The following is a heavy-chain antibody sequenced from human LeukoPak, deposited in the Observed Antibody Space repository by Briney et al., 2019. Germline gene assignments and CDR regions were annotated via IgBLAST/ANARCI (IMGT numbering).Heavy chain of an antibody. J-gene: IGHJ4*02. D-gene: IGHD4-17*01. CDR2: IKSNTDGGTT. Sequence: PGGSLRLSCAASGFTFSNAWMSWVRQAPGKGLEWVGRIKSNTDGGTTDYAAPVKGRFTISRDDSKNTLYLQMNSLRAEDTAVYYCAKDRSTVTPHYFDYWGQGTLVTVSS. CDR3: AKDRSTVTPHYFDY. CDR1: GFTFSNAW. V-gene: IGHV3-15*01.